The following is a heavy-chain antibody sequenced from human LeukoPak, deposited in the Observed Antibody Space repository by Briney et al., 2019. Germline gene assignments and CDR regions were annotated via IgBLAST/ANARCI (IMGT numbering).Heavy chain of an antibody. V-gene: IGHV1-69*06. D-gene: IGHD4-17*01. CDR3: ARNDYGDYFY. CDR2: IIPIFGTA. Sequence: ASVKVSCKASGGTFSSYAISWVRQAPGQGLEWMGGIIPIFGTANYAQKFQGRVTITAYKSTSTAYMELSSLRSEDTAVHYCARNDYGDYFYWGQGTLVTVSS. CDR1: GGTFSSYA. J-gene: IGHJ4*02.